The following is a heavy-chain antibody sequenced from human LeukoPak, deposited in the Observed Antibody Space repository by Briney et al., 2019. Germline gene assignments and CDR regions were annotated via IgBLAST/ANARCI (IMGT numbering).Heavy chain of an antibody. CDR3: ATDRPPRQGFNYYMDV. J-gene: IGHJ6*03. V-gene: IGHV1-24*01. CDR2: FDPEDGET. CDR1: GYTLTELS. Sequence: ASVKVSCKVSGYTLTELSMHWVRQAPGKALESMGGFDPEDGETIYAQKFQGRVTMTEDTSTDTAYMELSSLRSEDTAVYYCATDRPPRQGFNYYMDVWGKGTTVTVSS.